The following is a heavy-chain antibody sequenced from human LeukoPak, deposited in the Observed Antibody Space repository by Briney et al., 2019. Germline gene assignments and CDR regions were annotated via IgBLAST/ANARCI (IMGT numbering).Heavy chain of an antibody. D-gene: IGHD6-13*01. CDR2: IIPIFGTA. V-gene: IGHV1-69*13. Sequence: ASVKVSCKASGGTFSSYAISWVRQAPGQGLEWMGGIIPIFGTANYAQKFQGRVTITADESTSTAYMELRSLRSEDTAVYYCASDIAAAGENGYYYIGMDVWGKGTTVTVSS. CDR3: ASDIAAAGENGYYYIGMDV. CDR1: GGTFSSYA. J-gene: IGHJ6*04.